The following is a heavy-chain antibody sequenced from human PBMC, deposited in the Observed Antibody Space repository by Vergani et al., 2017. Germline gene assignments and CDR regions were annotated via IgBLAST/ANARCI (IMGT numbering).Heavy chain of an antibody. CDR1: GGSFSGYY. CDR3: ARGYMGGWLPFLDY. CDR2: INHSGST. Sequence: QVQLQQWGAGLLKPLETLSLTCAVYGGSFSGYYWSWIRQPPGKGLEWIGEINHSGSTNYNPSLKSRVTISVDTSKNQFSLKLSSVTAADTAVYYCARGYMGGWLPFLDYWGQGTLVTVSS. V-gene: IGHV4-34*01. J-gene: IGHJ4*02. D-gene: IGHD6-19*01.